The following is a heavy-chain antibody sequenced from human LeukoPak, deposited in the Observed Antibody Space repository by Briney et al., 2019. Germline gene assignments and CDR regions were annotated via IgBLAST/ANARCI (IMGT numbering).Heavy chain of an antibody. V-gene: IGHV3-20*04. D-gene: IGHD3-22*01. CDR3: ARVPWEYYYDSSGPLGAFDI. Sequence: GGSLRLSCAASGFTFDDYGMSWVRQAPGKGLEWVSGINWNGGSTGYADSVKGRFTISRDNAKNSLYLQMNSLRAEDTALYYCARVPWEYYYDSSGPLGAFDIWGQGTMVTVSS. J-gene: IGHJ3*02. CDR1: GFTFDDYG. CDR2: INWNGGST.